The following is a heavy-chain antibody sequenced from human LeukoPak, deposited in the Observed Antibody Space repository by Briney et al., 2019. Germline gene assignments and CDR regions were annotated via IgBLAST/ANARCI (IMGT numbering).Heavy chain of an antibody. V-gene: IGHV4-59*08. Sequence: PSETLSLTCTVSGDSISNYYWSWIREPPGKGLEWVGYIYYSRSTNYNPTLKSRITISVDTSKNQFSLKVRSVSAADTAVYFCARHGSGYDLFFDYWGEGTLVTVSS. CDR2: IYYSRST. CDR3: ARHGSGYDLFFDY. CDR1: GDSISNYY. J-gene: IGHJ4*02. D-gene: IGHD5-12*01.